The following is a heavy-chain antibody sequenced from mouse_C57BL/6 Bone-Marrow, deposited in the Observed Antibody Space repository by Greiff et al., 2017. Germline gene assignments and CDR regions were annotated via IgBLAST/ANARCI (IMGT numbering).Heavy chain of an antibody. CDR3: ARGVAWFAY. CDR1: GYAFSSSW. Sequence: QVQLQQSGPELVKPGASVKISCKASGYAFSSSWMNWVKQRPGKGLEWIGRIYPGDGDTNYNGKFKGKATLTVDKSSSTAYMQLSSLTSEDSAVYYCARGVAWFAYWGQGTLVTVSA. V-gene: IGHV1-82*01. J-gene: IGHJ3*01. CDR2: IYPGDGDT. D-gene: IGHD1-1*02.